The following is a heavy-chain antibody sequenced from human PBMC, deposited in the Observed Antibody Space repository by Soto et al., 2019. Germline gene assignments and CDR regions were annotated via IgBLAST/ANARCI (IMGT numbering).Heavy chain of an antibody. J-gene: IGHJ4*02. D-gene: IGHD5-12*01. V-gene: IGHV1-18*01. CDR2: ISTSKGNT. Sequence: ASVKVSCKTSGYTFTSFGIAWVRQAPGQGLEWMGWISTSKGNTNYAQKFQGRVTMTTDTSTSTAYMELRSLRSDDTALYYCARSDIVATGFDYWGQGTLVTVSS. CDR3: ARSDIVATGFDY. CDR1: GYTFTSFG.